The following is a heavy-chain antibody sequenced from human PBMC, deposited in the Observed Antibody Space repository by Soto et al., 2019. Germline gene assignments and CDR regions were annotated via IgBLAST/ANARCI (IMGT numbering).Heavy chain of an antibody. D-gene: IGHD3-22*01. Sequence: ASVKVSCKVSGYTLTELSMHWVRQAPGKGLEWMGGFDPEDGETIYAQKFQGRVTMTEDTSTDTAYMELSSLRSEDTAVYYCATERTHYDSSGYWYYFDYWGQGTLGTVSS. J-gene: IGHJ4*02. CDR2: FDPEDGET. CDR1: GYTLTELS. CDR3: ATERTHYDSSGYWYYFDY. V-gene: IGHV1-24*01.